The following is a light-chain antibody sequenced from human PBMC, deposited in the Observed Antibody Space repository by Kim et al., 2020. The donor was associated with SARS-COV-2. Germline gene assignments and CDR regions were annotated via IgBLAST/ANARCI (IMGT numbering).Light chain of an antibody. CDR1: PSVGSSS. Sequence: PPGGRATLSCRPSPSVGSSSLAWYQQKPGQPPRLLIYDASNRATDIPDRFSGSGSGTDFTLTISRLEPEDYAVYFCQQYGGSPLTFGGGTKVEIK. CDR3: QQYGGSPLT. V-gene: IGKV3-20*01. J-gene: IGKJ4*01. CDR2: DAS.